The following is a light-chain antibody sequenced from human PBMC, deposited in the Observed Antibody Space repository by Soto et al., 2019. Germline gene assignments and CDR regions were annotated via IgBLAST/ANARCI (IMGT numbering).Light chain of an antibody. J-gene: IGKJ4*01. Sequence: VLTQSPATLSLSPGERATLSCRASQSVKSHVAWYQLKPGQSPRLLIFDNTNRATGTPTRFSDSGSGTVFTLTISRLEPEDFAVYYCQQRGNWPVTFGGGTKVEI. CDR2: DNT. CDR1: QSVKSH. CDR3: QQRGNWPVT. V-gene: IGKV3-11*01.